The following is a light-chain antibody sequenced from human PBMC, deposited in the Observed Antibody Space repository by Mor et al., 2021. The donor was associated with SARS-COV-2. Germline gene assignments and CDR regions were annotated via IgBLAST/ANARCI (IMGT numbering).Light chain of an antibody. V-gene: IGLV2-18*02. Sequence: TVLRPMIYGVSIQASGVPDGFSGSKSGNTASLTISGVQPEDEADYYCYSYTSSTTSSYVFGSGTKVTV. CDR3: YSYTSSTTSSYV. CDR2: GVS. J-gene: IGLJ1*01.